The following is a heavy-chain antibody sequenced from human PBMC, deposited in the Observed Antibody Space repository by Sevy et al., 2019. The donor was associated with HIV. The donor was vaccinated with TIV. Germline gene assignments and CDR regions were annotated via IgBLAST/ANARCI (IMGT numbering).Heavy chain of an antibody. Sequence: SETLSLTCAVYGGSFSGYYWNWIRQPPGKGLEWIGEINHSGSTLYNPSLKSRITISVDTSKNQFSLRLNSVTAADTAVYYCARAPPVVVVPGAPSWFDPWGQGTLVTVSS. CDR2: INHSGST. V-gene: IGHV4-34*01. CDR1: GGSFSGYY. J-gene: IGHJ5*02. CDR3: ARAPPVVVVPGAPSWFDP. D-gene: IGHD2-2*01.